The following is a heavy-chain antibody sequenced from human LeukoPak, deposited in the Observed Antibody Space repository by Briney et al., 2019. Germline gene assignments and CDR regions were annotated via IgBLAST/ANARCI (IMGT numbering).Heavy chain of an antibody. CDR1: GYTFTSYG. V-gene: IGHV1-18*01. Sequence: GASVKVSCKASGYTFTSYGISWVRQAPGQGLEWMGWISAYNGNTNYAQKLQGRVTMTTDTSTSTAYMELRSLRSDDTAVYYCARDLDWDDILTGYFPFDYWGQGTLVTVSS. J-gene: IGHJ4*02. CDR3: ARDLDWDDILTGYFPFDY. CDR2: ISAYNGNT. D-gene: IGHD3-9*01.